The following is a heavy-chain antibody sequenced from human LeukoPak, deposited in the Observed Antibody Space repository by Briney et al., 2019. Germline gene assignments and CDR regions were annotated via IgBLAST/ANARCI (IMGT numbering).Heavy chain of an antibody. Sequence: GGSLRLSCAASGFTVSSSYMSWVRQAPGKGLEWVSAISGSGGSTYYADSVKGRFTISRDNSKNTLYLQMNSLRAEDTAVYYCAKDSGSYQNWGQGTLVTVSS. D-gene: IGHD3-10*01. V-gene: IGHV3-23*01. CDR1: GFTVSSSY. CDR2: ISGSGGST. J-gene: IGHJ4*02. CDR3: AKDSGSYQN.